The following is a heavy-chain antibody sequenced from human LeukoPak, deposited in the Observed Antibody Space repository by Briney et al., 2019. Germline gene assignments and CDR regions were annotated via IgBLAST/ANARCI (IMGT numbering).Heavy chain of an antibody. CDR3: ARTIAAAGTLDFDY. Sequence: GGSLRLSCAGSGFTFSSYSMNWVRQAPGKGLEWVSSISSSSYIYYADSVKGRFTISRDNAKNSLYLQMNSLRAEDTAVYYCARTIAAAGTLDFDYWGQGTLVTVSS. V-gene: IGHV3-21*01. D-gene: IGHD6-13*01. CDR1: GFTFSSYS. CDR2: ISSSSYI. J-gene: IGHJ4*02.